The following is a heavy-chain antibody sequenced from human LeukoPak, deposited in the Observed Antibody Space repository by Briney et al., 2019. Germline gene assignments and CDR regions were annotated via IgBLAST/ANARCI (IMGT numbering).Heavy chain of an antibody. CDR2: INHSGST. CDR3: ARGSHSSGYYYDY. J-gene: IGHJ4*02. V-gene: IGHV4-34*01. CDR1: GGSFSGYY. D-gene: IGHD3-22*01. Sequence: SETLSLTCAVYGGSFSGYYWSWIRQPPGKGLEWIGEINHSGSTNYNPSLKSRVTISLDTSKNQFSLKLSSVTAADTAVYYCARGSHSSGYYYDYWGQGTLVTVSS.